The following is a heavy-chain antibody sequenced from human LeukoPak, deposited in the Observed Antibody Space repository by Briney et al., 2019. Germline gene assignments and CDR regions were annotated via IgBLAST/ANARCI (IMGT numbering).Heavy chain of an antibody. D-gene: IGHD1/OR15-1a*01. CDR1: GYTFTNYY. CDR2: INPSGGSI. CDR3: ARSPISATGDLDS. J-gene: IGHJ4*02. Sequence: SVKVSCKASGYTFTNYYMHWVRQAPGQGLEWMGIINPSGGSIRYAQKFQGRVTMTRDTSTSTAYMELSSLRSEDTAVYYCARSPISATGDLDSWGQGTLVTVSS. V-gene: IGHV1-46*01.